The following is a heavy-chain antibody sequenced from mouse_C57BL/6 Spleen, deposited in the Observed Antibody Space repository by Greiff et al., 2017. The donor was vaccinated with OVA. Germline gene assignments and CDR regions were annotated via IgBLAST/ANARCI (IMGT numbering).Heavy chain of an antibody. D-gene: IGHD2-4*01. CDR1: GYSFTSYY. V-gene: IGHV1-66*01. J-gene: IGHJ3*01. Sequence: QVQLQQSGPELVKPGASVKISCKASGYSFTSYYIHWVKQRPGQGLEWIGWIYPGSGNTKYNEKFKGKATLTADTSSSTAYMQLSSLTSEDSAVYYCARSIYYDYESWFAYWGQGTLVTVSA. CDR2: IYPGSGNT. CDR3: ARSIYYDYESWFAY.